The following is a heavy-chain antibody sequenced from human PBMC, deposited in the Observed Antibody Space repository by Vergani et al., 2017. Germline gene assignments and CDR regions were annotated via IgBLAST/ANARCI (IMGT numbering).Heavy chain of an antibody. CDR3: ARDLRLLYNRFDP. D-gene: IGHD1-14*01. CDR1: GFTFSSYG. CDR2: IRYDGSND. J-gene: IGHJ5*02. V-gene: IGHV3-30*02. Sequence: QVQLVESGGGVVQPGGSLRLSCAASGFTFSSYGMHWVRQAPGKGLEWVAFIRYDGSNDYYADSVKGRFTISRDNSKSTMYLQMNSLRDEDTGVYYCARDLRLLYNRFDPWGQGTLVTVSS.